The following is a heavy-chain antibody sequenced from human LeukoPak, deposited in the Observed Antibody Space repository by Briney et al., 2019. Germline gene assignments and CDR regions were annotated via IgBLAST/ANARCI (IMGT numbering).Heavy chain of an antibody. CDR2: IYHSGST. D-gene: IGHD6-13*01. Sequence: SETLSLTCTVSGYSISSGYYWGWIRQPPGKGLEWIGSIYHSGSTYYNPSLKSRITISVDTSKNQFSLKMSSVTAADTAFYYCARDGGGYSSSWYNWFDPWGQGTLVIVSS. CDR3: ARDGGGYSSSWYNWFDP. CDR1: GYSISSGYY. J-gene: IGHJ5*02. V-gene: IGHV4-38-2*02.